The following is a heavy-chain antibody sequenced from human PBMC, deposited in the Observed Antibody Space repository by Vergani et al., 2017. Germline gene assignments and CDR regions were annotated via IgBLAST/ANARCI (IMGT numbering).Heavy chain of an antibody. D-gene: IGHD3-22*01. CDR1: GDSISSGVYY. V-gene: IGHV4-31*03. J-gene: IGHJ4*02. CDR2: IYSTGST. Sequence: QVNLQESGPGLVKPSETLSLTCSVSGDSISSGVYYWNWIRQHPGKGLEWIGYIYSTGSTHHNPSLRRRINMSVDTSKNQFSLKLNSVTAADTAMYYCASMGGYDEGDAFRIGYFDSWGPGILVTVSS. CDR3: ASMGGYDEGDAFRIGYFDS.